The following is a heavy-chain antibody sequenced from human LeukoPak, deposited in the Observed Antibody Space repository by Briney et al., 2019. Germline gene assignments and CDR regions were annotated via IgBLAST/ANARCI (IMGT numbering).Heavy chain of an antibody. CDR1: GGSISSYY. CDR3: ARIEWELFAFQH. D-gene: IGHD1-26*01. J-gene: IGHJ1*01. Sequence: KPSETLSLTCTVSGGSISSYYWSWIRQPPGKGLEWIGYIYYSGSTNYNPSLKSRVTISVDTSKNQFSLKLSSVTAADTAVYYCARIEWELFAFQHWGQGTLVTVSS. CDR2: IYYSGST. V-gene: IGHV4-59*01.